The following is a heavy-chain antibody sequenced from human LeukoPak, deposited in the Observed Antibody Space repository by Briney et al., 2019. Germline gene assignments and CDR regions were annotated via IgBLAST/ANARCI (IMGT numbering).Heavy chain of an antibody. V-gene: IGHV4-34*01. CDR1: GGSISSYY. D-gene: IGHD5-12*01. Sequence: KSSETLSLTCTVSGGSISSYYWSWIRQPPGKGLEWIGEINHSGSTNYNPSLKSRVTISVDTSKNQFSLKLSSVTAADTAVYYCARRGRWLRYFDYWGQGTLVTVSS. CDR3: ARRGRWLRYFDY. J-gene: IGHJ4*02. CDR2: INHSGST.